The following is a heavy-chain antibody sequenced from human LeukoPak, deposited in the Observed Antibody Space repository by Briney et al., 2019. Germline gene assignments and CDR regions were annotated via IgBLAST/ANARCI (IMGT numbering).Heavy chain of an antibody. J-gene: IGHJ4*02. CDR3: GRDRHWNQGNFDY. D-gene: IGHD1-1*01. Sequence: ASVKVSCKAFGYTITGYYIHWVRQAPGQGLEWMGWINPNKGGTNSAQKFQGRVTMTRDTSIGTAYMELNRLTYDDTAVYYCGRDRHWNQGNFDYWGQGTLVSVSS. CDR2: INPNKGGT. CDR1: GYTITGYY. V-gene: IGHV1-2*02.